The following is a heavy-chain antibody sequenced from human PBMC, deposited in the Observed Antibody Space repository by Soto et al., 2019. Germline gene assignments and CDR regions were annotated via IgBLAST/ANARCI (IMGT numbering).Heavy chain of an antibody. CDR2: IRSKAYGGTT. CDR3: TRDGYNRRKWGSRDYYYYYGMDV. Sequence: PGGSLRLSCTASGFTFGDYAMSWFRQAPGKGLEWVGFIRSKAYGGTTEYAASVKGRFTISRDDSKSIAYLQMNSLKTEDTAVYYCTRDGYNRRKWGSRDYYYYYGMDVWGQGTTVTVSS. V-gene: IGHV3-49*03. J-gene: IGHJ6*02. CDR1: GFTFGDYA. D-gene: IGHD5-12*01.